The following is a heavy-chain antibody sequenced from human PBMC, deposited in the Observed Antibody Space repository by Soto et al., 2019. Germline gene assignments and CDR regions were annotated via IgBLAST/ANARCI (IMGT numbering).Heavy chain of an antibody. J-gene: IGHJ3*02. V-gene: IGHV5-51*01. CDR2: IYPGDSDT. CDR1: GYSFTSYW. Sequence: GESLKISCKGSGYSFTSYWIGWVRQMPGKGLEWMGIIYPGDSDTRYSPSFQGQVTISADKSISTAYLQWSSLKASDTAMYYCARPDCSGGSCYNDEFDIWGQGTMVTVSS. CDR3: ARPDCSGGSCYNDEFDI. D-gene: IGHD2-15*01.